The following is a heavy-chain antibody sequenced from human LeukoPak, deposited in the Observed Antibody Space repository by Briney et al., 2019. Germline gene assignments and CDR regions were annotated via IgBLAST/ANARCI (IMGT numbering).Heavy chain of an antibody. V-gene: IGHV3-23*01. Sequence: GGSLRLSCAASGFTFSSYGMSWVRQAPGKGLEWVSAISGSGGSTYYADSVKGRFTISRDNSKNTLYLQMNSLRAEDTAVYYCAKDSGQWLAGEVFDYWGQGTLVTVSS. J-gene: IGHJ4*02. CDR2: ISGSGGST. D-gene: IGHD6-19*01. CDR1: GFTFSSYG. CDR3: AKDSGQWLAGEVFDY.